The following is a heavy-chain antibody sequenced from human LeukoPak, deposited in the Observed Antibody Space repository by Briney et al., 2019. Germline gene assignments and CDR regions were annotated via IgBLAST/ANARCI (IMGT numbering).Heavy chain of an antibody. CDR2: ISGRDSST. J-gene: IGHJ3*02. CDR3: AKIRPPAYDI. D-gene: IGHD3-3*02. Sequence: GGSLRLSCAASGFTFSSYAMNWVRQAPGKGLEWVSAISGRDSSTYYADSVKGRFTISRDNSKNTLYLQMNSLRAEDTPVYYCAKIRPPAYDIWGQGTMVTVSS. V-gene: IGHV3-23*01. CDR1: GFTFSSYA.